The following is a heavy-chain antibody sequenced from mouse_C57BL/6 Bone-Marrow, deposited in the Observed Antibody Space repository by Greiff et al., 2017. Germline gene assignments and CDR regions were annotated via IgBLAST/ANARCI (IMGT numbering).Heavy chain of an antibody. V-gene: IGHV3-6*01. CDR2: ISYDGSN. D-gene: IGHD1-1*01. J-gene: IGHJ3*01. CDR3: ARDTVVATKSFAY. CDR1: GYSITSGYY. Sequence: ESGPGLVKPSQSLSLTCSVTGYSITSGYYWNWIRQFPGNKLEWMGYISYDGSNNYNPSLKNRISITRDTSKNQFFLKLNSVTTEDTATYYCARDTVVATKSFAYWGQGTLVTVSA.